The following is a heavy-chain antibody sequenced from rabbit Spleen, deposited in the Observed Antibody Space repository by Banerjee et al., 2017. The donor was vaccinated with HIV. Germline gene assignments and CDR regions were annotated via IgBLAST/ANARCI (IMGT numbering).Heavy chain of an antibody. CDR3: ARDAGTSFSTYGMDL. J-gene: IGHJ6*01. Sequence: QEQLEESGGDLVKPEGSLTLTCTASGFSFSSNYWISWVRQAPGKGLEWIGCIYASSGNTYYASWAKGRFTISKTSSTTVTLQMTSLTAADTATYFCARDAGTSFSTYGMDLWGQGTLVTVS. D-gene: IGHD8-1*01. CDR1: GFSFSSNYW. V-gene: IGHV1S45*01. CDR2: IYASSGNT.